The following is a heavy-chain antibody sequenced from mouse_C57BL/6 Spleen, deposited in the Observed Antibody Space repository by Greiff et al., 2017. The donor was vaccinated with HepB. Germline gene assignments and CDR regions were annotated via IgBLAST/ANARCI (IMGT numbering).Heavy chain of an antibody. J-gene: IGHJ2*01. CDR2: ISDGGSYT. Sequence: EVMLVESGGGLVKPGGSLKLSCAASGFTFSSYAMSWVRQTPEKRLEWVATISDGGSYTYYPDNVKGRFTISRDNAKNNLYLQMSHLKSEDTAMYYCARDHYYGSSDVGDYFDYWGQGTTLTVSS. CDR3: ARDHYYGSSDVGDYFDY. V-gene: IGHV5-4*01. CDR1: GFTFSSYA. D-gene: IGHD1-1*01.